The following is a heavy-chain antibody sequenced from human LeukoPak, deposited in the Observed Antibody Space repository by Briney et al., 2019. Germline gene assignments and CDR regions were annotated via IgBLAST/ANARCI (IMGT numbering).Heavy chain of an antibody. CDR3: ARQVGASAPRFDY. CDR2: ISGSNSNI. J-gene: IGHJ4*02. Sequence: GGSLRLSCAASGFTFSSYSINWVRQAPGKGLEWVSSISGSNSNIYYADSVKGRFTISRDNAKNSLYLQMNSLRAEDTAVYYCARQVGASAPRFDYWGQGTLVTVSS. V-gene: IGHV3-21*01. CDR1: GFTFSSYS. D-gene: IGHD1-26*01.